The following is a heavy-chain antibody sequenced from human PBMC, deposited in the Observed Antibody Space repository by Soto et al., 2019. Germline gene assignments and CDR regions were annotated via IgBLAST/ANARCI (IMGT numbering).Heavy chain of an antibody. D-gene: IGHD6-19*01. CDR1: GYTFTSYA. J-gene: IGHJ4*02. V-gene: IGHV1-3*01. CDR3: ARVTRLTGIAVAGKDY. CDR2: INAGNGNT. Sequence: GASVKVSCKASGYTFTSYAMHWVRQAPGQRLEWMGWINAGNGNTKYSQKFQGRVTITRDTSANTAYMELSSLRSEDTAVYYCARVTRLTGIAVAGKDYWGQGTLVTVSS.